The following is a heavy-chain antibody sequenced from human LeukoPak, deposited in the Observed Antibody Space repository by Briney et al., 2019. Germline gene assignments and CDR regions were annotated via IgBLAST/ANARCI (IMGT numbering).Heavy chain of an antibody. CDR3: ARDSSYYDSSGYYLDY. V-gene: IGHV3-30*02. CDR1: GFTFSSYG. D-gene: IGHD3-22*01. Sequence: GGSLRLSCAASGFTFSSYGMHWVRQAPGKGLEWVAFIRYDGSNKYYADSVKGRFTISRDNSKNTLYLQMNSLRAEDTAVYYCARDSSYYDSSGYYLDYWGQGTLVTVSS. J-gene: IGHJ4*02. CDR2: IRYDGSNK.